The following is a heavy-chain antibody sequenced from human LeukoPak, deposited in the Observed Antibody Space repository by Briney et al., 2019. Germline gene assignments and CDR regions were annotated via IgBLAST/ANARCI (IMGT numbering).Heavy chain of an antibody. CDR3: ARGDYFGSPTAYSHFDY. Sequence: GESLKISCKGSGYSFSNYWIGWVRQMPGKGLGWMGITDPGESDTRYSPSFQGQVTISVDKSISTAYLQWSSLKASDTAMYYCARGDYFGSPTAYSHFDYWGQGTLVTVSS. V-gene: IGHV5-51*01. CDR2: TDPGESDT. J-gene: IGHJ4*02. D-gene: IGHD3-10*01. CDR1: GYSFSNYW.